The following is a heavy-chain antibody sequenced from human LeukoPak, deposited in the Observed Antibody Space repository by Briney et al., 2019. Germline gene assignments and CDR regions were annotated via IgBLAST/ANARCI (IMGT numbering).Heavy chain of an antibody. CDR3: ARVFGPDGSFDP. D-gene: IGHD3-16*01. V-gene: IGHV4-30-4*08. CDR1: GGSISSGGF. Sequence: SETLSLTCTVSGGSISSGGFWNWIRQPPGKGLEWIGYIYYSGSTYYNPSLKSRVTISVDTSKNQFSLKLSSVTAADTAVYYCARVFGPDGSFDPWGQGTLVTVSS. J-gene: IGHJ5*02. CDR2: IYYSGST.